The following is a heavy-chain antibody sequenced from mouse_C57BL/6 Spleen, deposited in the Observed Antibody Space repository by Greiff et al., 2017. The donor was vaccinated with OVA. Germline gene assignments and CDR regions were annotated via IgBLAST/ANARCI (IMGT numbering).Heavy chain of an antibody. V-gene: IGHV1-69*01. CDR3: ARLGDDGAMDY. CDR2: IDPSDSYT. CDR1: GYTFTSYW. Sequence: QVQLQQSGAELVMPGASVKLSCKASGYTFTSYWMHWVKQRPGQGLEWIGEIDPSDSYTNYNQKFKGKSTLTVDKSSSTAYMQLSSLTSEDSAVYYCARLGDDGAMDYWGQGTSVTVSS. D-gene: IGHD2-12*01. J-gene: IGHJ4*01.